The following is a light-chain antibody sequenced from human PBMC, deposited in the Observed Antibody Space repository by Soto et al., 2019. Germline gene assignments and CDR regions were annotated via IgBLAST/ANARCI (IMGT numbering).Light chain of an antibody. CDR3: QHYYSLPPLT. CDR2: EAS. CDR1: QDIDNY. V-gene: IGKV1-33*01. Sequence: DIQMTQSPSSLSASVGDTVTISCQASQDIDNYLNWYQHKPGQAPKLLIYEASNLEAAVASRFSGGGSGTHFTLTISSLRPEDTAPYYCQHYYSLPPLTFGQGTKLELK. J-gene: IGKJ2*01.